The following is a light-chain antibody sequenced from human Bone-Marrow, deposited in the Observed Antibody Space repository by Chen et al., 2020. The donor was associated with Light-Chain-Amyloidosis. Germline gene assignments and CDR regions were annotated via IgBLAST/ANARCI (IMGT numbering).Light chain of an antibody. CDR2: EVT. CDR1: SRDVGGDNH. V-gene: IGLV2-14*01. Sequence: QSALTQPASVYGSPGQSLTISCTGTSRDVGGDNHVSWYQQHPDKAPKLMIYEVTNRPSWVPDRFSGSKSDNTASLTISGLQTEDEADYFCSSYTITNTLVFGSGTRVTVL. J-gene: IGLJ1*01. CDR3: SSYTITNTLV.